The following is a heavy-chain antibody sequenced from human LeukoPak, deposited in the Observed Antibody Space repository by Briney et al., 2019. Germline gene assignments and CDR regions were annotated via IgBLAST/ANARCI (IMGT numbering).Heavy chain of an antibody. CDR2: IYYSGST. Sequence: SETLSLTCTVSGYSISSGYYWGWIRQPPGKGLEWVGYIYYSGSTNYNPSLKSRVTISVDTSKNQFSLKLSSVTAADTAVYYCARVKGSGYYRYWYFDLWGRGTLVTVSS. CDR1: GYSISSGYY. J-gene: IGHJ2*01. CDR3: ARVKGSGYYRYWYFDL. V-gene: IGHV4-61*01. D-gene: IGHD3-22*01.